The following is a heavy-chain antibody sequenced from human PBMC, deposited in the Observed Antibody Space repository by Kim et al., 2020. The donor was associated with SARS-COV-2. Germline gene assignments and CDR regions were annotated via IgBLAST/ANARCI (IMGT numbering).Heavy chain of an antibody. V-gene: IGHV3-23*03. CDR3: AKGGLRYSDY. J-gene: IGHJ4*02. Sequence: RSTNYAESVKGRFTISRDNFRDTLYLQMNSLRVADTAVYYCAKGGLRYSDYWGQGTQVTVSS. CDR2: RST. D-gene: IGHD3-9*01.